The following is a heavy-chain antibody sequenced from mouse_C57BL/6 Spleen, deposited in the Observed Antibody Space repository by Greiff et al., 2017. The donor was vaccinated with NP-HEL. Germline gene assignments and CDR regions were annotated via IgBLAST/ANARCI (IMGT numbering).Heavy chain of an antibody. D-gene: IGHD2-3*01. V-gene: IGHV1-81*01. CDR1: GYTFTSYG. Sequence: QVHVKQSGAELARPGASVKLSCKASGYTFTSYGISWVKQRTGQGLEWIGEIYPRSGNTYYNEKFKGKATLTADKSSSTAYMELRSLTSEDSAVYFCARGGYDGYSYYYAMDYWGQGTSVTVSS. CDR3: ARGGYDGYSYYYAMDY. J-gene: IGHJ4*01. CDR2: IYPRSGNT.